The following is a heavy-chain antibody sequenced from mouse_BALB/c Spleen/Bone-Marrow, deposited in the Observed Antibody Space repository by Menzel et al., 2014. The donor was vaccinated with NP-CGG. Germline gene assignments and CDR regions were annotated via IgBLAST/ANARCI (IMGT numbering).Heavy chain of an antibody. CDR2: ILPGSGTA. J-gene: IGHJ2*01. Sequence: VKLVESGAELMKPGASVKISCKATGYTFSNYWIDWVKPRPGHGLEWIGEILPGSGTANYNEKFKGKATFTADTSSNTAYMQLSSLTSEDSALYYCARASVVPYYFDFWGQGTTLTVSS. D-gene: IGHD1-1*01. CDR1: GYTFSNYW. CDR3: ARASVVPYYFDF. V-gene: IGHV1-9*01.